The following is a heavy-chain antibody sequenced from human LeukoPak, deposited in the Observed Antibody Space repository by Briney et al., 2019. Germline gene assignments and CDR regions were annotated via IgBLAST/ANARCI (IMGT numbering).Heavy chain of an antibody. CDR1: GGSISSGGYY. V-gene: IGHV4-31*03. D-gene: IGHD2-2*02. CDR2: IYDSGST. Sequence: SETLSLTCTVSGGSISSGGYYWSWIRQHPGKGLEWIGYIYDSGSTYYNPSLKSRVTISVDTSKNQFSLKLSSVTAADTAVYYCARAAGIVVVPAAIFPWYFDLWGRGTLVSVSS. J-gene: IGHJ2*01. CDR3: ARAAGIVVVPAAIFPWYFDL.